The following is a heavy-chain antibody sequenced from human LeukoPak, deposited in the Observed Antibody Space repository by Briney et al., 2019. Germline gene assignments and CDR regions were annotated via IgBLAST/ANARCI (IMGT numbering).Heavy chain of an antibody. V-gene: IGHV4-30-2*01. CDR3: ARADREVIRNWFDP. J-gene: IGHJ5*02. Sequence: SQTLSLTCTVSGGSISSGGYYWSWIRQPPGKGLEWIGYIYHSGSTYYNPSLKSRVTISVDRSKNQFSLKLSSVTAADTAVYYCARADREVIRNWFDPWGQGTLVTVSS. D-gene: IGHD2-21*01. CDR1: GGSISSGGYY. CDR2: IYHSGST.